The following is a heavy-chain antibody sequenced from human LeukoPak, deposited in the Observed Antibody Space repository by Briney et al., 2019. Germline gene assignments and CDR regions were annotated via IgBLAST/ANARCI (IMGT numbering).Heavy chain of an antibody. Sequence: GGSLRLSCAASGFTFSSYSMNWVRQAPGKGLEWVSSISSSSSYIYYADSVKGRFTISRDNAKNSLYLQINSLRAEDTAVYYCASSGYCSSTSCYELWGQGTLVTVSS. V-gene: IGHV3-21*01. J-gene: IGHJ1*01. CDR1: GFTFSSYS. CDR3: ASSGYCSSTSCYEL. D-gene: IGHD2-2*03. CDR2: ISSSSSYI.